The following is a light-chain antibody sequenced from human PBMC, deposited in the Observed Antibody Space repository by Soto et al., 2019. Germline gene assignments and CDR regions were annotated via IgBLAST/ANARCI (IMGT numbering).Light chain of an antibody. Sequence: DIQMTQSPSTLSASVGDRVTITCRASQSITIWLAWYQQKPGKAPKLLIFDASSLESGVPSRFSGSGSGTEFTLTISSLQTDDFATYYCQQYLSYSWTFGQGTKVEIK. CDR1: QSITIW. V-gene: IGKV1-5*01. CDR3: QQYLSYSWT. J-gene: IGKJ1*01. CDR2: DAS.